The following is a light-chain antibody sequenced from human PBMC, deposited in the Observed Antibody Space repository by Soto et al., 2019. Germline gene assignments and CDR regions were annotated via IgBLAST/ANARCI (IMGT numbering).Light chain of an antibody. Sequence: SYELTQPPSVSVAPGKTASISCGGNDIGSKGVHWYQQKPGQAPVLVIYSDTDLPPVITERFSGSNSANLATLTISRVEAGDEADYCGQVWDSASAQVVFGGGTTLPVL. CDR3: QVWDSASAQVV. J-gene: IGLJ2*01. CDR1: DIGSKG. CDR2: SDT. V-gene: IGLV3-21*01.